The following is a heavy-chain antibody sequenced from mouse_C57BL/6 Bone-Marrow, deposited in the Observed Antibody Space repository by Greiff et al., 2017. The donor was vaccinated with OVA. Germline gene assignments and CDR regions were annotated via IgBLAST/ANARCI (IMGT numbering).Heavy chain of an antibody. J-gene: IGHJ3*01. V-gene: IGHV1-82*01. Sequence: QVQLQQSGPELVKPGASVKISCKASGYAFSSSWMNWVKQRPGKGLEWIGRIYPGDGDTNYNGKFKGKATLTADKSHSTAYMQLSSLTSEDSAVYFCARGRVLYDSLAYWGQGTLVTVSA. D-gene: IGHD2-3*01. CDR2: IYPGDGDT. CDR3: ARGRVLYDSLAY. CDR1: GYAFSSSW.